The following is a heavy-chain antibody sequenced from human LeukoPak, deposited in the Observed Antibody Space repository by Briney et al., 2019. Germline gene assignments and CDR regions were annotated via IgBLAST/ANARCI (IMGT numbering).Heavy chain of an antibody. J-gene: IGHJ4*02. D-gene: IGHD2-21*01. Sequence: GGSLRLSCAASRFDFKTYWMTWVRQAPGKGLEWVANIKQDGGEKHYVDSVKGRFTISRDNTKKSLYLQMNSLRVEDTAVYYCARERGGDCYFDYWGQGTLITVSS. V-gene: IGHV3-7*01. CDR3: ARERGGDCYFDY. CDR2: IKQDGGEK. CDR1: RFDFKTYW.